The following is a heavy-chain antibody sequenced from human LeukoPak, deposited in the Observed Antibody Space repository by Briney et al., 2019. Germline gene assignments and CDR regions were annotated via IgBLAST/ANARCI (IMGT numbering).Heavy chain of an antibody. V-gene: IGHV1-2*02. J-gene: IGHJ4*02. D-gene: IGHD3-22*01. CDR3: ARTRHYFDSRGYYYPF. CDR1: GYTFTGYY. Sequence: GASVKVSCKASGYTFTGYYIHWVRQAPGQGLEWMGWINPNSGGTNSAQIFQGRVTMTRDTSISTAYMELSSLTSDDTAVYYCARTRHYFDSRGYYYPFWGQGTLVTVSS. CDR2: INPNSGGT.